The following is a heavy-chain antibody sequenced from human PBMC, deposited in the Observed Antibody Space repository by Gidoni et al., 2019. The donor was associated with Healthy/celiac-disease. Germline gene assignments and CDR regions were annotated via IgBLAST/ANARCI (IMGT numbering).Heavy chain of an antibody. D-gene: IGHD5-12*01. CDR2: ISYDGSNK. J-gene: IGHJ2*01. CDR3: AKARDGYNSGYFDL. V-gene: IGHV3-30*18. Sequence: AVISYDGSNKYYADSVKGRFTISRDNSKNTLYLQMNSLRAEDTAVYYCAKARDGYNSGYFDLWGRGTLVTVSS.